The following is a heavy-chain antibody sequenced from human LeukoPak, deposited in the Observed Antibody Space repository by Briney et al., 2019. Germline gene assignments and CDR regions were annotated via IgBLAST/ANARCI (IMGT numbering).Heavy chain of an antibody. D-gene: IGHD1-7*01. CDR2: IYTSGST. J-gene: IGHJ4*02. Sequence: SSETLSLTCTVSGGSISSYYWSWIRQPAGKGLEWIGRIYTSGSTNYNPSLKSRVTMSVDTSKNQFSLKLSSVTAADTAVYYCARGPELRPINYFDYWGQGTLVTVSS. CDR1: GGSISSYY. V-gene: IGHV4-4*07. CDR3: ARGPELRPINYFDY.